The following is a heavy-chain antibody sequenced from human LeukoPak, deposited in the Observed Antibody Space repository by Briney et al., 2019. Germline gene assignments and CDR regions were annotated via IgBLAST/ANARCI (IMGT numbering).Heavy chain of an antibody. J-gene: IGHJ4*02. D-gene: IGHD2-2*01. V-gene: IGHV1-18*01. CDR3: ARDVNVVVPAAMVY. CDR2: ISPYRGNT. Sequence: GASVKVSCKTSGYTFTSCGISWVRQAPGQGLEWMGWISPYRGNTNYVEKFQGRVTMTTDTSTSTAYMELRSLRSEDTAVYYCARDVNVVVPAAMVYWGQGTLVTVSS. CDR1: GYTFTSCG.